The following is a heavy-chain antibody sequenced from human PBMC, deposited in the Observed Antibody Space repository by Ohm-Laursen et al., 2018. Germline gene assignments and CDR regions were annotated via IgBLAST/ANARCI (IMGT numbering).Heavy chain of an antibody. D-gene: IGHD3-22*01. CDR2: IYYSGST. CDR1: GGSISSYY. Sequence: PPGTLSLTCSVSGGSISSYYWTWIRQPPGKGLEWIGYIYYSGSTNYNPSLKSRVTISVDTSKNQFSLKLSSVTAADTAVYYCARIAFYDSSGYIHDYWGQGTLVTVSS. V-gene: IGHV4-59*01. J-gene: IGHJ4*02. CDR3: ARIAFYDSSGYIHDY.